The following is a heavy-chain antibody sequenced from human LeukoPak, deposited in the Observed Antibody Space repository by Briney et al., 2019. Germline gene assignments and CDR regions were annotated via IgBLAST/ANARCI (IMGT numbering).Heavy chain of an antibody. D-gene: IGHD3-10*01. V-gene: IGHV3-23*01. CDR2: ISGSGAST. CDR1: GFTFSTYA. Sequence: GGSPRLSCAASGFTFSTYAMSWVRLAPGKGLEWVSGISGSGASTYYADSVKGRFTSSRDNSNNTLYVQMNSLRVEDTAVYYCAKSGGLSGSGRLAVDVWGQGTTVTVSS. CDR3: AKSGGLSGSGRLAVDV. J-gene: IGHJ6*02.